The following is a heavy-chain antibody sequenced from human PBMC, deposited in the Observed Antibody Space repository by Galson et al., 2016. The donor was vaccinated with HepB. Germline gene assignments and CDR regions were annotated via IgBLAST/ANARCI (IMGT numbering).Heavy chain of an antibody. CDR2: VNHLGDT. V-gene: IGHV4-39*02. D-gene: IGHD2/OR15-2a*01. Sequence: SETLSLTCTVSGGSISSSSYYWSWIRQSPGKGLEWIGAVNHLGDTDYDPSLKSRVTISIDTPKNHFSLKLTSVTAADPAVYYCARTRSPGLRGSQSGPKYYFDNWGQGILVTVSS. CDR3: ARTRSPGLRGSQSGPKYYFDN. CDR1: GGSISSSSYY. J-gene: IGHJ4*02.